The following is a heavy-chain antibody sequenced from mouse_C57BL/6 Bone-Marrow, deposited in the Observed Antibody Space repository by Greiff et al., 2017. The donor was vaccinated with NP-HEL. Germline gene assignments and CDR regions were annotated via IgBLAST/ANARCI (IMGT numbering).Heavy chain of an antibody. CDR2: ISSGSSTI. D-gene: IGHD1-1*01. CDR1: GFTFSDYG. Sequence: EVNLVESGGGLVKPGGSLKLSCAASGFTFSDYGMHWVRQAPEKGLEWVAYISSGSSTIYYADTVKGRFTISRDNAKNTLFLQMTSLRSEDTAMYYCARWDYGLWYFDVWGTGTTVTVSS. CDR3: ARWDYGLWYFDV. V-gene: IGHV5-17*01. J-gene: IGHJ1*03.